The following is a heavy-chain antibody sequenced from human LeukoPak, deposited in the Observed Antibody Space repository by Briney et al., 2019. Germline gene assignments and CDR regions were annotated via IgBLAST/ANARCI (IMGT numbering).Heavy chain of an antibody. CDR1: GFSLSTSGVG. J-gene: IGHJ4*02. Sequence: ESGPTLVKPTQTLTLTCTFSGFSLSTSGVGVGWIRQPPGRALEWLALIYWDDDKRYSPSLKSRLTITKDTSKNQVVLTMTNMDPVDTATYNCAHRRSLALHFYDSSGYDYGGQGTLVTVSS. D-gene: IGHD3-22*01. CDR2: IYWDDDK. V-gene: IGHV2-5*02. CDR3: AHRRSLALHFYDSSGYDY.